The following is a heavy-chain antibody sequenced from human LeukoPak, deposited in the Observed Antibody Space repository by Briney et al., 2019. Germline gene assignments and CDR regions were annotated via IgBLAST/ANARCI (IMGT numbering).Heavy chain of an antibody. Sequence: GGSLRLSCAASGFTFTSYAMSWIRRAPGKGLEWVSAISGGGENTYYADSVKGRFTISRDNSKNALYLQMNSLRAEDTATYYCAKPRAMTTGVGRYFDLWSRGTLVTVPS. CDR1: GFTFTSYA. CDR2: ISGGGENT. D-gene: IGHD1-1*01. CDR3: AKPRAMTTGVGRYFDL. J-gene: IGHJ2*01. V-gene: IGHV3-23*01.